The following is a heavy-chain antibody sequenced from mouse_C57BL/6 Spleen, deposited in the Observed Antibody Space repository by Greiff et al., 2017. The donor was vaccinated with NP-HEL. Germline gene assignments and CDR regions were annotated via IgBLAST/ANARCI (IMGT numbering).Heavy chain of an antibody. V-gene: IGHV14-1*01. J-gene: IGHJ4*01. Sequence: EVQLQQSGAELVRPGASVKLSCTASGFNIKDYYMHWVKQRPEQGLEWIGRIDPEDGDTEYAPKFQGKATMTADTSSNTAYLQLSSLTSEDTAVYYCTTDYVGDYYAIDYWGQGTSVTVSA. CDR3: TTDYVGDYYAIDY. D-gene: IGHD1-1*01. CDR2: IDPEDGDT. CDR1: GFNIKDYY.